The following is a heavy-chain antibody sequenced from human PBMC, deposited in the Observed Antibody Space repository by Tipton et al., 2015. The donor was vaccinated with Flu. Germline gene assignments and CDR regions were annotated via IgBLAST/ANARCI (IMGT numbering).Heavy chain of an antibody. CDR1: GGSVSSGSYY. CDR2: IYYSGST. CDR3: ARGDFWSGYYVDY. Sequence: TLSLTCTVSGGSVSSGSYYWSWIRQPPGKGLEWTGYIYYSGSTNYNPSLKSRVTISVDTSKNQFSLKLSSVTAADTAVYYWARGDFWSGYYVDYWGQGTLVTVSS. D-gene: IGHD3-3*01. J-gene: IGHJ4*02. V-gene: IGHV4-61*01.